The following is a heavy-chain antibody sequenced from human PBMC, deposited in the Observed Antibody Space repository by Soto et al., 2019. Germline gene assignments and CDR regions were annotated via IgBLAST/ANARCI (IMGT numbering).Heavy chain of an antibody. Sequence: HPGGSLRLSCAASGLTVSSSYMSWVRQAPGKGLEWLSVLYSGGSAYYADSVKGRFTISRDNSKNTLYLEMNSLRAEDTAVYHCARGGNSPFDHWGQGT. CDR2: LYSGGSA. CDR3: ARGGNSPFDH. V-gene: IGHV3-53*01. CDR1: GLTVSSSY. D-gene: IGHD2-21*01. J-gene: IGHJ4*02.